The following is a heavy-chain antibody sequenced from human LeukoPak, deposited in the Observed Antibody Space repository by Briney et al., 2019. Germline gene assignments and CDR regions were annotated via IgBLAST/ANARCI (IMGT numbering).Heavy chain of an antibody. Sequence: GESLKISCKGSGYSFTSYWIGWVRQMPGKGLEWMGIICPGDSDTRYSPSFQGQVTTSADKSISTAYLQWSSLKASDTAMYYCARTGNYDILTGYGGSFDYWGQGTLVTVSS. V-gene: IGHV5-51*01. CDR2: ICPGDSDT. J-gene: IGHJ4*02. CDR1: GYSFTSYW. CDR3: ARTGNYDILTGYGGSFDY. D-gene: IGHD3-9*01.